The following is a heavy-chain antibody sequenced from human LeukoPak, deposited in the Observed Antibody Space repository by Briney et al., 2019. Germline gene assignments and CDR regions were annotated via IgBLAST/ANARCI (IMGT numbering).Heavy chain of an antibody. CDR1: GYTFTSYY. D-gene: IGHD3-10*01. CDR3: ARDRKVQGVTRTDFDY. V-gene: IGHV1-46*01. CDR2: INPSGGST. Sequence: ASVKVSCKASGYTFTSYYMHWVRQAPGQGLEWMGIINPSGGSTSYAQKFQGRVTMTRDTSTSTVYMELSSLRSEDTAVYYCARDRKVQGVTRTDFDYWGQGTLVTVSS. J-gene: IGHJ4*02.